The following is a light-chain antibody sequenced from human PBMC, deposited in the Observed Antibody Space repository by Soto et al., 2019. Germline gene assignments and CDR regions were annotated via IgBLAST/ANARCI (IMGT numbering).Light chain of an antibody. CDR1: QSISSW. J-gene: IGKJ5*01. CDR3: QQYNSYSGIT. V-gene: IGKV1-5*01. CDR2: DAS. Sequence: DIQMTQSPSTLSASVGDRVTITCRASQSISSWLAWYQQEPGKAPKLLIYDASSLESGVPSRFSGSGSGTEFTLTISSLQPDDFATYYCQQYNSYSGITFGQGTRLEIK.